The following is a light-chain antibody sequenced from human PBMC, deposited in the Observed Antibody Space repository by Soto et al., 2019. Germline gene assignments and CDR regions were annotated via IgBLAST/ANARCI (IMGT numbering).Light chain of an antibody. V-gene: IGKV1-27*01. CDR3: QKYNSALT. Sequence: DIQMTQSPSSLSASVGDRVTITCRASQGISNYLAWYQLKPGKVPKLLIYAASTLQSWVPSRFSGSGSGTDFTLTISSLQPEDVATYYCQKYNSALTFGGGTKVEIK. CDR1: QGISNY. J-gene: IGKJ4*01. CDR2: AAS.